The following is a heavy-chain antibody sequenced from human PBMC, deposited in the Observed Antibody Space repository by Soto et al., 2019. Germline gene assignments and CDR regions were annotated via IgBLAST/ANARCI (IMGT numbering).Heavy chain of an antibody. Sequence: ASVKVSCKASGYTFTSSAMHWVRQAPGQRLEWMGWINAGNGNKKYSQKFQGRVTITRDTSASTAYMELSSLRSEDTAVYYCARAVGGPTSNLDYWGQGTLVTVSS. D-gene: IGHD3-16*01. CDR1: GYTFTSSA. J-gene: IGHJ4*02. CDR3: ARAVGGPTSNLDY. CDR2: INAGNGNK. V-gene: IGHV1-3*01.